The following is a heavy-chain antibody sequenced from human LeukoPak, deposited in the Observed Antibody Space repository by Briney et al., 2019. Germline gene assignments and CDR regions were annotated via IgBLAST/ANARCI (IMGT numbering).Heavy chain of an antibody. J-gene: IGHJ5*02. CDR1: GFSFSTSA. CDR3: AKDAHDYSNYGWFDL. CDR2: ISGSGVST. Sequence: QPGGSLRLSCAASGFSFSTSAMNWVRQAPGKGREWVSGISGSGVSTYYADSVKGRFTISRDDSKDSLHLHMNSLRADDTAIYYCAKDAHDYSNYGWFDLWGQGTLVTVSS. D-gene: IGHD4-11*01. V-gene: IGHV3-23*01.